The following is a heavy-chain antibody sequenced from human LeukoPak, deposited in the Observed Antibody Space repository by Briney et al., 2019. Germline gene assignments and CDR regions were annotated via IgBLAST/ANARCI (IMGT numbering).Heavy chain of an antibody. J-gene: IGHJ6*02. Sequence: GGSLRLSCAASGFTFSSYAMSWVRQAPGKGLEWVSTISNGGSGTYYTDSVKGRFTISRDNSKNTLFLQMNSLRVEDTALYFCASLLTPYHGSGGGGMDVWGQGTTVTVSS. CDR3: ASLLTPYHGSGGGGMDV. V-gene: IGHV3-23*01. CDR1: GFTFSSYA. CDR2: ISNGGSGT. D-gene: IGHD3-10*01.